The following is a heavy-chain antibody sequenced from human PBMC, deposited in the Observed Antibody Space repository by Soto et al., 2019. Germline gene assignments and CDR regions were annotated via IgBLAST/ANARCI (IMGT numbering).Heavy chain of an antibody. D-gene: IGHD5-18*01. V-gene: IGHV3-23*01. Sequence: GGSLRLSCAASGFTFSSYAMSWVRQAPGKGLEWVSAISGSGGSTYYADSMKGRFTISRDNSKNTLYLQMNSLRAEDTAVYYCAKEGTAMVTSGWFDPWGQGTLVTVSS. J-gene: IGHJ5*02. CDR2: ISGSGGST. CDR1: GFTFSSYA. CDR3: AKEGTAMVTSGWFDP.